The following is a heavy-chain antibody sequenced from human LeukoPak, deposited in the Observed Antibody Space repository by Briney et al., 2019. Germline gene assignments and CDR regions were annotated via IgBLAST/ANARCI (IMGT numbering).Heavy chain of an antibody. J-gene: IGHJ3*02. D-gene: IGHD3-3*01. Sequence: PSETLSLTCTVSGGSISSYYWSWIRQPPGKGLEWVGYIYYSGSTNYNPSLKSRVTISVDTSKNQFSLKLSSVTAADTAVYYCARSNTTHYDFWSGYYIDAFDIWGQGTMVTVSS. CDR2: IYYSGST. CDR1: GGSISSYY. V-gene: IGHV4-59*01. CDR3: ARSNTTHYDFWSGYYIDAFDI.